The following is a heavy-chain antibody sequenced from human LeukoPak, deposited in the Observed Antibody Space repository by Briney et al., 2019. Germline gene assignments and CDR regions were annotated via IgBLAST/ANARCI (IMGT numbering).Heavy chain of an antibody. D-gene: IGHD3-22*01. CDR3: ARSLYYYDSSGYV. Sequence: ASVKVSCKASGGTFSSYAISWVRQAPGQGLEWMGGIIPIFGTANYAQKFQGRVTITADESTGTAYMELSSLRSEDTAVYYCARSLYYYDSSGYVWGQGTLVTVSS. J-gene: IGHJ4*02. CDR1: GGTFSSYA. V-gene: IGHV1-69*01. CDR2: IIPIFGTA.